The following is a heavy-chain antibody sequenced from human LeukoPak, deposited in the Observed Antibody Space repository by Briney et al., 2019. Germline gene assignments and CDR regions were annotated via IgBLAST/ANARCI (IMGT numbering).Heavy chain of an antibody. V-gene: IGHV4-59*01. CDR2: IHYSGST. J-gene: IGHJ3*02. CDR3: ARDHYGYYDAFDI. CDR1: GASITSYY. Sequence: SETLSLTCTVSGASITSYYWTWIRQPPGKGLEWIAYIHYSGSTNCNPSLKSRVTISVDTSKNQFSLNLRSVTAADTAVYYCARDHYGYYDAFDIWGQGTMFTVSS. D-gene: IGHD1-26*01.